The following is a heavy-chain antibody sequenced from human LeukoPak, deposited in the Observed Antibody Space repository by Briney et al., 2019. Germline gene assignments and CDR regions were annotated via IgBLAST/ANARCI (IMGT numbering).Heavy chain of an antibody. J-gene: IGHJ5*02. CDR2: ISSSGSTI. Sequence: GGSLRLSCAASGFTFSSYEMNWVRQAPGKGLEWVSYISSSGSTIYYADSVKGRFTISRDNAKNSLYLQMNSLRAEDTAVYYCARDLRGVYYGSPPSVWFDPWGQGTLVTVSS. D-gene: IGHD3-10*01. CDR3: ARDLRGVYYGSPPSVWFDP. CDR1: GFTFSSYE. V-gene: IGHV3-48*03.